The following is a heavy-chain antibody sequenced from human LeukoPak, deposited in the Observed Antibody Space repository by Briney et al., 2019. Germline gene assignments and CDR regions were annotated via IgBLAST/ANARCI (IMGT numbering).Heavy chain of an antibody. V-gene: IGHV4-34*01. CDR1: GGSFSGYY. Sequence: SETLSLTCGVYGGSFSGYYWSWPRHPPGKGLEWIGEINHSGSTNYNPSLKSPVTISVDTSKNQFSLKLSSVTAADTAVYYCRFVGVVAATISGPDDYWGQGTLVTVSS. CDR2: INHSGST. CDR3: RFVGVVAATISGPDDY. D-gene: IGHD2-15*01. J-gene: IGHJ4*02.